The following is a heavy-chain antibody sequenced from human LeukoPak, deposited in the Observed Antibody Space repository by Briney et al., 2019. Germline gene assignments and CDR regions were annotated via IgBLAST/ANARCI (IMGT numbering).Heavy chain of an antibody. V-gene: IGHV3-23*01. D-gene: IGHD3-10*01. CDR2: ISGSGGST. CDR3: AKSGMGSGKPNPYYYYGMDV. Sequence: PGGSLRLSCAASGFTFSSYAMSWVRQAPGKGLEWVSAISGSGGSTYYADSVKGRFTISRDNSKNTRYLQMNSLRAEDTAVYYCAKSGMGSGKPNPYYYYGMDVWGQGTTVTVSS. CDR1: GFTFSSYA. J-gene: IGHJ6*02.